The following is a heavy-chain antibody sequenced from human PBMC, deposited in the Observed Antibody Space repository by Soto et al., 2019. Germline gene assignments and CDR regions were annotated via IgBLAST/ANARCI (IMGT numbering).Heavy chain of an antibody. D-gene: IGHD5-18*01. Sequence: QVQIVQSGAEVKKPGASVKVSCKTSGYTFTLYTIHWVRQAPGQRLEWMGWINTGNGNTKFSQRFQGRVTMSSDTSASTAYMDLSSLTSEDTAVYYCAKLGGGYIFGPYLDFWGQGTLVTISS. V-gene: IGHV1-3*04. CDR3: AKLGGGYIFGPYLDF. CDR1: GYTFTLYT. CDR2: INTGNGNT. J-gene: IGHJ4*02.